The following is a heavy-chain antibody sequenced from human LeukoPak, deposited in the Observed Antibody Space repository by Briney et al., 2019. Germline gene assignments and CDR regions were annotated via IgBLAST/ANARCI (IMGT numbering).Heavy chain of an antibody. CDR1: GGSITSHY. J-gene: IGHJ4*02. CDR3: AKSHFWTGYSSDY. V-gene: IGHV4-59*11. Sequence: SETLTLTCTVSGGSITSHYWNWIRQTPGKGLEWIGYISDGGSTNYNPSLKSRVTISASTSKNQFSLKLSSVTAADTAVYYCAKSHFWTGYSSDYWGQGTRVSVSS. D-gene: IGHD3/OR15-3a*01. CDR2: ISDGGST.